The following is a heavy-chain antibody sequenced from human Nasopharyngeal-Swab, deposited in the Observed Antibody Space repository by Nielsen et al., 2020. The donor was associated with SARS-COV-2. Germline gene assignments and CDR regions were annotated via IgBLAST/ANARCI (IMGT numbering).Heavy chain of an antibody. CDR2: IRTYNGDT. Sequence: ASVKVSCKASGYTLSNYGITWVRQAPGQGLEWMAWIRTYNGDTRYAQNFQGRVTVTTDTSTTTAYMEVRSLRSDDTAVYYCARVPVYSGTYYAFDIWGQGTMVTVSS. CDR3: ARVPVYSGTYYAFDI. V-gene: IGHV1-18*01. D-gene: IGHD1-26*01. CDR1: GYTLSNYG. J-gene: IGHJ3*02.